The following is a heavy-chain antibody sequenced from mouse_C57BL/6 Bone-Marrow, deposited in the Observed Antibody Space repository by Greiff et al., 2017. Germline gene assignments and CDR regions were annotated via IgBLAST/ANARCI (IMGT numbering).Heavy chain of an antibody. CDR3: VRPRYDYHWYFDV. J-gene: IGHJ1*03. Sequence: EVQGVESGGGLVQPKGSLKLSCAASGFSFNTYAMNWVRQAPGKGLEWVARIRSKSNNYATYYADSVKDRFTISRDDSESMLYLQMNNLKTEDTAMYYCVRPRYDYHWYFDVWGTGTTVTVSS. CDR2: IRSKSNNYAT. CDR1: GFSFNTYA. V-gene: IGHV10-1*01. D-gene: IGHD2-4*01.